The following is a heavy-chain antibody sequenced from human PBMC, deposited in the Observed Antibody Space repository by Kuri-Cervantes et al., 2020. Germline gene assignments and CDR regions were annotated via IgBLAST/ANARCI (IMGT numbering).Heavy chain of an antibody. J-gene: IGHJ6*03. Sequence: SETLSLTCAVSGYSISSGYYWGWIRQPPGKGLEWIGSIYHSGSTYYNPSLESRVTISVDTSKNQFSLKLSSVTAADTAVYYCARHVVHYYYYMDVWGKGTTVTVSS. CDR2: IYHSGST. D-gene: IGHD3-10*02. CDR1: GYSISSGYY. CDR3: ARHVVHYYYYMDV. V-gene: IGHV4-38-2*01.